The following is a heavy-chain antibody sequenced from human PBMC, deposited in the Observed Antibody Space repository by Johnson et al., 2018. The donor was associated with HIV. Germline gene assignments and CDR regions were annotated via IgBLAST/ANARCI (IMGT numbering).Heavy chain of an antibody. Sequence: QVQLVESGGGVVQPGRSLRLSCAASGFTFSNYAMHWVRQAPGKGLEWVAVISYDGSNKYYADSVKGRFTISRDNSKNTLYLQMNSLRAEDTAVYYCARARDRSSSRDAFDIWGQGTMVTVSS. J-gene: IGHJ3*02. D-gene: IGHD6-13*01. CDR2: ISYDGSNK. CDR3: ARARDRSSSRDAFDI. CDR1: GFTFSNYA. V-gene: IGHV3-30*04.